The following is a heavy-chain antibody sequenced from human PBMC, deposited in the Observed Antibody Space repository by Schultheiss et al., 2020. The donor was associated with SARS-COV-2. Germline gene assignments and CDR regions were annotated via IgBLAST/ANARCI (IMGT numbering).Heavy chain of an antibody. V-gene: IGHV1-2*04. D-gene: IGHD4-17*01. J-gene: IGHJ6*02. CDR3: ARGNHLATVLRRRYYYYYGMDV. CDR1: GYTFTGYY. Sequence: ASVKVSCKASGYTFTGYYMHWVRQAPGQGLEWMGWINPNSGGTNYARKFQGWVTMTRDTSTSTVYMELSSLRSEDTAVYYCARGNHLATVLRRRYYYYYGMDVWGQGTTVTVSS. CDR2: INPNSGGT.